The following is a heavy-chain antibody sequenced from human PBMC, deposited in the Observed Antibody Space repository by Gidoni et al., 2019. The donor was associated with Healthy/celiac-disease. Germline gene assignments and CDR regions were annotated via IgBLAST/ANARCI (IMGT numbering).Heavy chain of an antibody. J-gene: IGHJ6*02. D-gene: IGHD6-13*01. V-gene: IGHV3-48*01. CDR1: GFTFSSYS. CDR2: ISSSSSTI. CDR3: ARARIAAAGRYYYGMDV. Sequence: EVQLVESGGGLVQPGGSLRLSCAASGFTFSSYSMNWVRQAPGKGLEWVSYISSSSSTIYYADSVKGRFTSSRDNAKNSLYLQMNSLRAEDTAVYYCARARIAAAGRYYYGMDVWGQGTTVTVSS.